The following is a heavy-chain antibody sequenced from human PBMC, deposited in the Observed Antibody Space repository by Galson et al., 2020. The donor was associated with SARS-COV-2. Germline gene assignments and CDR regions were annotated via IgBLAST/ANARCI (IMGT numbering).Heavy chain of an antibody. CDR1: GGPISNGDYY. CDR2: MHYSGNT. Sequence: TLSLTCTVSGGPISNGDYYWSWIRQPPGKGLEWIAYMHYSGNTHYNPSLKSRLTLSVDTSKNQFSLKLSSVAAADTAVYYCARQNYDILTGYGVDSWGQGTLVTVSS. D-gene: IGHD3-9*01. CDR3: ARQNYDILTGYGVDS. V-gene: IGHV4-30-4*01. J-gene: IGHJ5*02.